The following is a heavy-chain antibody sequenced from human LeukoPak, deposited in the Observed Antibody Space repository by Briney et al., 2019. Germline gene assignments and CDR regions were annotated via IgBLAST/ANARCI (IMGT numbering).Heavy chain of an antibody. CDR2: IYYSGST. V-gene: IGHV4-59*01. J-gene: IGHJ6*02. CDR3: ARLIDYYGMDV. CDR1: GGSISSYY. D-gene: IGHD3-16*01. Sequence: SETLSLTCTVSGGSISSYYWSWIRQPPGKGLEWIGYIYYSGSTNYNPSLESRVTISVDTSKNQFSLKLSSVTAADTAVYYCARLIDYYGMDVWGQGTTVTVSS.